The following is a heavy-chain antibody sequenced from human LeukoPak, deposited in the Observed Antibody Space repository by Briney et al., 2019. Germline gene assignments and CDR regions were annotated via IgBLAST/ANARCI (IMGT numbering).Heavy chain of an antibody. CDR1: GFTFSSYD. CDR3: ARGLRNYDFWSGYWSYYYMDV. J-gene: IGHJ6*03. D-gene: IGHD3-3*01. Sequence: GGSLRLSCAASGFTFSSYDMHWVRQATGKGLEWVSAIGTAGDTYYPGSVKGRFTISRENAENSLYLQMNSLRAGDTAVYYCARGLRNYDFWSGYWSYYYMDVWGKGTTVTVSS. CDR2: IGTAGDT. V-gene: IGHV3-13*01.